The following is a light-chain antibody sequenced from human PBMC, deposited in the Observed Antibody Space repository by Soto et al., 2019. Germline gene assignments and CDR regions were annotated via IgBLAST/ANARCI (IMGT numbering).Light chain of an antibody. CDR2: GAS. J-gene: IGKJ1*01. CDR3: QQFDRSPRT. CDR1: QSVSSNY. Sequence: EIVLTQSPGTLSLSPGERATLSCRASQSVSSNYIVWYQQKPGQAPRLLIYGASSRATGIPDRFSGSGSGTDFTLTISRLEPEDFAVYYCQQFDRSPRTFGQGTKVEVK. V-gene: IGKV3-20*01.